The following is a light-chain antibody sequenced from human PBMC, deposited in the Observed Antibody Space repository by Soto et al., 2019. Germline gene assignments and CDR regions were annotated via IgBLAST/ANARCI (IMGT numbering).Light chain of an antibody. J-gene: IGKJ4*01. Sequence: EIVLTQSPGTLSLSPGERATLSCRASQSVSSGYLAWYQQKHGQAPRLLIYGASSRATGIPDRFSGSGSGTDFTLTISRLEPEDFAVYYCQQYGSSPLTFGGGTKVDIK. CDR3: QQYGSSPLT. CDR1: QSVSSGY. V-gene: IGKV3-20*01. CDR2: GAS.